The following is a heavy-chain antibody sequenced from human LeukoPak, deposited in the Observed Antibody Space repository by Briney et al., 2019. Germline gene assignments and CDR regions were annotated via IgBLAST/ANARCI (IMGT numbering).Heavy chain of an antibody. V-gene: IGHV4-31*03. Sequence: SQTLSLTCTVSGGSISSGGYYWSWIRQHPGKGLEWIGYIYYSGSTYYNPSLKSRVTISVDTSKNQFSLKLSSVTASDTAVYYCARASYYYDSSGYYYFDYWGQGTLVTVSS. J-gene: IGHJ4*02. D-gene: IGHD3-22*01. CDR3: ARASYYYDSSGYYYFDY. CDR2: IYYSGST. CDR1: GGSISSGGYY.